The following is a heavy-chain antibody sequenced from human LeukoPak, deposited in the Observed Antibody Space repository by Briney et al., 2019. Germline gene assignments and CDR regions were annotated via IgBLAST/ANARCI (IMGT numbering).Heavy chain of an antibody. CDR1: GFTFSSYA. CDR2: IIGSGGST. CDR3: AKGWYNWNNGAFDI. J-gene: IGHJ3*02. D-gene: IGHD1/OR15-1a*01. V-gene: IGHV3-23*01. Sequence: GGSLRLSCAASGFTFSSYAMHWVRQAPGKGLEWVSGIIGSGGSTYFADSVKGRFTISRDNSKNTLHLQMNSLRAEDTAVYYCAKGWYNWNNGAFDIWGQGTMVTVSS.